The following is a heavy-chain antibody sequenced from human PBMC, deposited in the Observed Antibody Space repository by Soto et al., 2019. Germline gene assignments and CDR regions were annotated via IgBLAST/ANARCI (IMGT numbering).Heavy chain of an antibody. CDR1: GGSISSGGYS. J-gene: IGHJ4*02. V-gene: IGHV4-30-2*01. CDR2: IYHSGST. D-gene: IGHD2-8*01. CDR3: ARGHDANND. Sequence: QVQLQESGSGLVKPSQTLSLTCTVSGGSISSGGYSWSWIRQPPGKGLEWIGYIYHSGSTYYNPSLKSRVTISMDTSKNQLSLKVNSVTAADTAVYYCARGHDANNDWGQGTLVTVSS.